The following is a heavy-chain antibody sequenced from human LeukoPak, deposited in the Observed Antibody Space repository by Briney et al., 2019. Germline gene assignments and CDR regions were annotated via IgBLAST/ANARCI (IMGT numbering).Heavy chain of an antibody. J-gene: IGHJ4*02. CDR1: GYTFTSYD. CDR2: VDPNTGNT. Sequence: ASVKVSCKASGYTFTSYDINWVRQAAGQGLEWMGKVDPNTGNTAYSQKLQGRVTMTRSTSITTAYMELSSLRSEDTAVYYCARNYYDSSGLLLWGQGTLVTVSS. CDR3: ARNYYDSSGLLL. V-gene: IGHV1-8*01. D-gene: IGHD3-22*01.